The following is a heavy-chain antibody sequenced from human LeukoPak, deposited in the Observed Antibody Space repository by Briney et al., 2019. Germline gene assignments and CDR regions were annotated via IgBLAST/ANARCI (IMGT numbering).Heavy chain of an antibody. D-gene: IGHD6-19*01. CDR2: ITSSSSTI. Sequence: GGSLRLSCAASGFTFSSYNMNWVRQAPGKGLEWVSYITSSSSTIYYADSVKGRFTISRDNAKNSLYLHMDSLRAEDTAVYYCATTRPRQWLDAFDIWGQGTMVTVSS. CDR1: GFTFSSYN. V-gene: IGHV3-48*01. CDR3: ATTRPRQWLDAFDI. J-gene: IGHJ3*02.